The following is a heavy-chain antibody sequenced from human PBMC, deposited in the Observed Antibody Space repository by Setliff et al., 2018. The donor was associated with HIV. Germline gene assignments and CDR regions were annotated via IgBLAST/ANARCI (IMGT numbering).Heavy chain of an antibody. Sequence: SETLSLTCTVSGGSISSGSYYWTWIRQSAGKGLEWIGRIYTSGRTSYNPSLKSRVTISADTSKSQFSLKLTSVTAADTAIYYCARDVTVVWGVSFFYVFDIWGQGTMVTVSS. D-gene: IGHD3-10*01. CDR1: GGSISSGSYY. V-gene: IGHV4-61*02. J-gene: IGHJ3*02. CDR2: IYTSGRT. CDR3: ARDVTVVWGVSFFYVFDI.